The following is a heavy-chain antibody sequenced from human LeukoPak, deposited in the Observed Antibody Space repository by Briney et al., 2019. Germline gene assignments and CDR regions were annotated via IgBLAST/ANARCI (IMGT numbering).Heavy chain of an antibody. J-gene: IGHJ4*02. Sequence: GGSLRLSCAASAFTFSSYWMHWVRQAPGKGLVWVSRINSDGSSTSCADSVKGRFTISRDNAKNTLYLQMNSLRAEDTAVYYCARDLEAAGLDYWGQGTLVTVSS. D-gene: IGHD6-13*01. V-gene: IGHV3-74*01. CDR3: ARDLEAAGLDY. CDR2: INSDGSST. CDR1: AFTFSSYW.